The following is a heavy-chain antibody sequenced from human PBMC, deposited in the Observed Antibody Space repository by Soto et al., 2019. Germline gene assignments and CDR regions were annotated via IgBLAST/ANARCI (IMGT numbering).Heavy chain of an antibody. CDR3: AREGGGYCSGGSCQVDY. J-gene: IGHJ4*02. Sequence: QLQLQESGPGLVKPSETLSLTCTVSGGSISSSSYYWGWIRQPPGKGLEWIGSIYYRGNTYYNPSLQGRVTISVDPSKNPFSLTLSSVTAADTAVYYCAREGGGYCSGGSCQVDYWGQGTLVTVSS. D-gene: IGHD2-15*01. CDR1: GGSISSSSYY. V-gene: IGHV4-39*02. CDR2: IYYRGNT.